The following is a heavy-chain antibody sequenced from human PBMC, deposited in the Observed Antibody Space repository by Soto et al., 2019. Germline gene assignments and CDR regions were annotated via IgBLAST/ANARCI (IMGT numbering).Heavy chain of an antibody. D-gene: IGHD2-2*01. CDR1: CYTFTSYG. J-gene: IGHJ4*02. V-gene: IGHV1-18*01. CDR2: ISAYNGNT. Sequence: ASVKVSCKASCYTFTSYGISWVRQAPEQGLEWMGWISAYNGNTNDAQKLQGRFTMTTDTSTSTAYMELRSLRYDDTAVYYCARDPRDIVVVPAAALVDYWGQGTLVTVSS. CDR3: ARDPRDIVVVPAAALVDY.